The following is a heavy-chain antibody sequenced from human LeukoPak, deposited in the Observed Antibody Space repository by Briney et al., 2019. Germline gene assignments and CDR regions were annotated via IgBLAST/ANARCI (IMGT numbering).Heavy chain of an antibody. CDR2: ISGSGGST. CDR3: AKIPPGSHWVDFDY. J-gene: IGHJ4*02. D-gene: IGHD3-10*01. Sequence: GGSLRLSCAASGFTFSTYAMSWVRQAPGKGLEWVSGISGSGGSTYYADSVKGRFTISRDNSQNTLYLQMNSLRGEDTAVYYCAKIPPGSHWVDFDYWGQGTLVTVSS. CDR1: GFTFSTYA. V-gene: IGHV3-23*01.